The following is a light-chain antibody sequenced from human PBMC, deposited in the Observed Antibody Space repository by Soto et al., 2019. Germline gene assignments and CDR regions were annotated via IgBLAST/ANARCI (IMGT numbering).Light chain of an antibody. Sequence: DIQMTQSPSFLSASVGDRVTITCQASQDISNYLNWFQQKPGKAPKLLISEASHLQTGVPSRFSGSESGADFTLTISSLQPEDIATYHCQQYDSVPYTFGQGTKLEI. CDR2: EAS. V-gene: IGKV1-33*01. CDR3: QQYDSVPYT. CDR1: QDISNY. J-gene: IGKJ2*01.